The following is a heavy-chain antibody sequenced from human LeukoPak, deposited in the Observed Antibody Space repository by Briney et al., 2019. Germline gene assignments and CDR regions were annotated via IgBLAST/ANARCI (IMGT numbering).Heavy chain of an antibody. J-gene: IGHJ6*03. CDR2: ISYDGSNK. V-gene: IGHV3-30*04. CDR1: GFTFSSYA. D-gene: IGHD3-22*01. CDR3: AKGDLSDSSGYYYVFNYYYYMDV. Sequence: GRSLRLSCAASGFTFSSYAMHWVRQAPGKGLEWVAVISYDGSNKYYADSVKGRFTISRDNSKNTLYLQMNSLRAEDSAVYYCAKGDLSDSSGYYYVFNYYYYMDVWGKGTTVTVSS.